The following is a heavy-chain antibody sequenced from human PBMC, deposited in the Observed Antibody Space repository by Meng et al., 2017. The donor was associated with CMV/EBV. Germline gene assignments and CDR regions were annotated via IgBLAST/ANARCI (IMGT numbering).Heavy chain of an antibody. CDR1: GFTFSSYA. V-gene: IGHV3-23*01. D-gene: IGHD3-22*01. CDR2: ISGSGGST. J-gene: IGHJ6*02. Sequence: GESLKISCAASGFTFSSYAMSWVRQAPGKGLEWVSAISGSGGSTYYADSVKGRFTISRDNSKNTLYLQMNSLRAEDTAVYYCAKFYDTGGYYYYGMDVWGQGTTVTVSS. CDR3: AKFYDTGGYYYYGMDV.